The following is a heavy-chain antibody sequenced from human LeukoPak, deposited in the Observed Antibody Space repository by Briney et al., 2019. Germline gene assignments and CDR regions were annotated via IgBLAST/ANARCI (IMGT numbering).Heavy chain of an antibody. V-gene: IGHV1-69-2*01. CDR2: VDPEDGET. CDR1: GYTFTYYY. Sequence: ATVKISCKVSGYTFTYYYMHWVQQAPGEGLECVGLVDPEDGETIYAEKFQGRVTITADTSTDTDYMELRSLRYEYTAVYFCETPLEGYWGQRTLATVS. CDR3: ETPLEGY. J-gene: IGHJ4*02.